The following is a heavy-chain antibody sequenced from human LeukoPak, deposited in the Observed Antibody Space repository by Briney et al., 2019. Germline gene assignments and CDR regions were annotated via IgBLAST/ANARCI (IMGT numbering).Heavy chain of an antibody. CDR1: GYTFTSYD. Sequence: ASVKVSCKASGYTFTSYDINWVRQATGQGLEWMGWMNPNSGNTGYAQKFQGRVTMTRNTSISTAYMELSSLRSEDTAVYYCARGAPPSWRYYGMDVWGQGTTVTVSS. CDR3: ARGAPPSWRYYGMDV. CDR2: MNPNSGNT. V-gene: IGHV1-8*01. J-gene: IGHJ6*02.